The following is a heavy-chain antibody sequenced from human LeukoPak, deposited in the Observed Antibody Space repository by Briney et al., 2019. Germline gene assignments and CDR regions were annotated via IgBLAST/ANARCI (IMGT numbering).Heavy chain of an antibody. CDR1: GFVLNNYD. D-gene: IGHD1-26*01. J-gene: IGHJ4*02. V-gene: IGHV3-23*01. CDR3: AKGGKWDVTPFDY. CDR2: ISGGGGST. Sequence: GGSLRLSCAASGFVLNNYDMHWVRQAPGRGLEWVSTISGGGGSTYYADSVKGRFTISRDNSKNTLYLQVNSLRAEDTAVYYCAKGGKWDVTPFDYWGQGTLVTVSS.